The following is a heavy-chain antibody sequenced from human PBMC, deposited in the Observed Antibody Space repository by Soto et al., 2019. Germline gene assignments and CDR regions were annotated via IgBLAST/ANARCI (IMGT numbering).Heavy chain of an antibody. CDR1: GFTLSSNS. D-gene: IGHD3-10*01. J-gene: IGHJ5*02. CDR3: AKWSGFGDA. CDR2: ISNDGSTT. Sequence: GVLRLSCAASGFTLSSNSMAWVRQAPGKRLQWVSGISNDGSTTFYIDSVRGRFTISRDTSTSTLYLQMDSLRVEDTAVYFCAKWSGFGDAWGQGTLVTVSS. V-gene: IGHV3-23*01.